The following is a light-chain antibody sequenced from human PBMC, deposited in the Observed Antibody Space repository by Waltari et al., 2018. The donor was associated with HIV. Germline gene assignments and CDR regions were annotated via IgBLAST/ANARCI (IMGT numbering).Light chain of an antibody. CDR2: SAS. Sequence: DILLTQSPSFLSASVGARVTITCRASQGISNYLAWYQQKPGKAPKILIYSASTLQSGVPSRFSGSGSGTEFTLTISSLQPEDFATYYCQELNSYPRKVTFGPGTKVDIK. J-gene: IGKJ3*01. CDR1: QGISNY. CDR3: QELNSYPRKVT. V-gene: IGKV1-9*01.